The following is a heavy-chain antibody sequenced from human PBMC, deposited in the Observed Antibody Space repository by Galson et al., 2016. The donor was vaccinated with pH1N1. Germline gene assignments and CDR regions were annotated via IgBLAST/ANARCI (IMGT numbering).Heavy chain of an antibody. V-gene: IGHV3-64*02. CDR3: ARDNGYYTDFDY. Sequence: SLRLSCAASGFTFSRHTMHWVRQAPGKGLQYVSVIGTTGINIFYEDSVRDGFTVSRDNVRYTLHLQMDSLRTEDTAIYYCARDNGYYTDFDYWGQGTLVTVSP. J-gene: IGHJ4*02. CDR2: IGTTGINI. D-gene: IGHD5-18*01. CDR1: GFTFSRHT.